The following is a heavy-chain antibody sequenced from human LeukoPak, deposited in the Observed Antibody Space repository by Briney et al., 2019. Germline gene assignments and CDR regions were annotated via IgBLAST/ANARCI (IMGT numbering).Heavy chain of an antibody. D-gene: IGHD3-22*01. CDR2: IKGDGSEK. Sequence: PGGSLRLSCAASGFTFSSYAMSWLRQAPGKGLEWVANIKGDGSEKYYVDSVKGRFTISRDNAKSSLYLQMNSLRAEDTAVYYCARPGYYDTSRYWHDCWGQGTLVTVSS. CDR3: ARPGYYDTSRYWHDC. V-gene: IGHV3-7*01. J-gene: IGHJ4*02. CDR1: GFTFSSYA.